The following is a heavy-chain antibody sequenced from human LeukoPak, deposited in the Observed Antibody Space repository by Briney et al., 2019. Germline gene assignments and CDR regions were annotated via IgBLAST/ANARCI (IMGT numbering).Heavy chain of an antibody. CDR3: ARDNETTVVTPDYFDY. J-gene: IGHJ4*02. D-gene: IGHD4-23*01. CDR2: ISSGGTYE. Sequence: GKSLRLSCAASGFTFSNYAMHWVRQAPGKGLEWVSLISSGGTYEYYADSVKGRFTISRDNSKDTLYLQLNSLRAEDTAVYYCARDNETTVVTPDYFDYWGQGTLVTVSS. CDR1: GFTFSNYA. V-gene: IGHV3-30*01.